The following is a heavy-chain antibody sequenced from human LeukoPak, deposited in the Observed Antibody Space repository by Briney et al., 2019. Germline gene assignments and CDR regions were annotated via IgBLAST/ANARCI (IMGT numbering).Heavy chain of an antibody. CDR2: ISSSGTYI. J-gene: IGHJ4*02. CDR1: GFTFSSYE. D-gene: IGHD4-17*01. Sequence: GGSLRLSCAVSGFTFSSYEMNWVRQAPGKGLEWASSISSSGTYIYYADSVKGRFTISRDNAKNSLYLQMNSLRAEDTAVYYCARVNSGDYEPLDYWGQGTLVTVSS. CDR3: ARVNSGDYEPLDY. V-gene: IGHV3-21*01.